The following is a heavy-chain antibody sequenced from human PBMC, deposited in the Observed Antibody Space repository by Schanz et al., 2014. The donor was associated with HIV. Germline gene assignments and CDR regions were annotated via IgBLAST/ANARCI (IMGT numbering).Heavy chain of an antibody. CDR3: ARDLNRWRDGSEKWFDT. V-gene: IGHV1-18*04. D-gene: IGHD2-15*01. Sequence: QVRLVQSEAEVRKPGASVKVSCKTSGYTFTDYFVHWGRQAPGQGLEWMGWISGKNGETNYAQNFQGRVTMTTDTSASTTYMELTSLRSDDTAMYYCARDLNRWRDGSEKWFDTWGQGTLVTVSS. CDR2: ISGKNGET. J-gene: IGHJ5*02. CDR1: GYTFTDYF.